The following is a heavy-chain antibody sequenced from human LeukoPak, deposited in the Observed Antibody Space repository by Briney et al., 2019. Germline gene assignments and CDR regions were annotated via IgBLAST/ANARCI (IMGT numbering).Heavy chain of an antibody. J-gene: IGHJ3*01. Sequence: PGGSLRLSCAASGFTFTTSWMHSFRHAPGKGLVWVSRIESDGTSTTYADSVKGRFTISRDNAKNTLYLQMNSLRAEDTAVYYCARDQYSSTWYRGAFDVWGQGTMVSVSS. CDR3: ARDQYSSTWYRGAFDV. V-gene: IGHV3-74*01. CDR1: GFTFTTSW. CDR2: IESDGTST. D-gene: IGHD6-13*01.